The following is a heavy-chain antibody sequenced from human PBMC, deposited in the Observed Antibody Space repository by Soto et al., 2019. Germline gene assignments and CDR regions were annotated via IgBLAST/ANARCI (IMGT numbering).Heavy chain of an antibody. CDR3: AKDATITMIVVVIADAFDI. V-gene: IGHV3-23*01. CDR2: ISGSGGST. Sequence: EVQLLESGGGLVQPGGSLRLSCAASGFTFSSYAMSWVRQAPGKGLEWVSAISGSGGSTYYADSVKGRFTISRDNSKNTLYLQMNSRRAEDTAVYYCAKDATITMIVVVIADAFDIWGQGTMVTVSS. J-gene: IGHJ3*02. CDR1: GFTFSSYA. D-gene: IGHD3-22*01.